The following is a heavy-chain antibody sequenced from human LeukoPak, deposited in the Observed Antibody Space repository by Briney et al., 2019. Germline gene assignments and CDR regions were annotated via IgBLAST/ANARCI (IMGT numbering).Heavy chain of an antibody. J-gene: IGHJ4*02. CDR1: GGSISSGGYS. V-gene: IGHV4-30-2*01. Sequence: ASETLSLTCAVSGGSISSGGYSWSWIRQPPGKGLEWIGYIYHSGSTYYNPSLKSRVTISVDRSKNQFSLKLSSVTAADTAVYYCARFSYGSGSYYEYFDYWGQGTLVTVSP. CDR2: IYHSGST. D-gene: IGHD3-10*01. CDR3: ARFSYGSGSYYEYFDY.